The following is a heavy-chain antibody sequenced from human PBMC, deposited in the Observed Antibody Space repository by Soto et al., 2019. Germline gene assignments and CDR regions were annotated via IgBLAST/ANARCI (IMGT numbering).Heavy chain of an antibody. CDR3: TTYSSGASVGFDY. CDR2: IRSKANSYAT. J-gene: IGHJ4*02. D-gene: IGHD3-22*01. V-gene: IGHV3-73*01. Sequence: VGSLRLSCSSSLFTFSGSAMHLVLQSSFKGLEWVGRIRSKANSYATTYVASVKGRFTISRDDSKNAAYLQMNSLKTEDTAVYYCTTYSSGASVGFDYWGQGTLVTVSS. CDR1: LFTFSGSA.